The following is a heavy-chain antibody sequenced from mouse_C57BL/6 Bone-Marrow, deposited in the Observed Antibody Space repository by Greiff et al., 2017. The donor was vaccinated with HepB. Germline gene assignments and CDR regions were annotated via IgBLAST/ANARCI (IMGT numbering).Heavy chain of an antibody. J-gene: IGHJ4*01. D-gene: IGHD1-1*01. V-gene: IGHV5-9*01. CDR3: ARHTKVLRYQVPYYAMDY. CDR1: GFTFSSYT. Sequence: EVKVVESGGGLVKPGGSLKLSCAASGFTFSSYTMSWVRQTPEKRLEWVATISGGGGNTYYPDSVKGRFTISRDNAKDTLYLQMRSLRSEDTALYYCARHTKVLRYQVPYYAMDYWGQGTSVTVSS. CDR2: ISGGGGNT.